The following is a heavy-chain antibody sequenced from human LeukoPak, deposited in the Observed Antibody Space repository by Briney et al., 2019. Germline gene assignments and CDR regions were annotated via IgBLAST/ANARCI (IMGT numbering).Heavy chain of an antibody. CDR1: GGYISSYS. D-gene: IGHD3-22*01. CDR3: ARTTYYYDSSGSPAFDI. V-gene: IGHV4-59*12. Sequence: PSETLSLTCTVSGGYISSYSWSWIRQPPGKGLEWIGYIYYSGSTYYNPSLKSRVTISVDTSKNQFSLKLSSVTAADTAVYYCARTTYYYDSSGSPAFDIWGQGTMVTVSS. CDR2: IYYSGST. J-gene: IGHJ3*02.